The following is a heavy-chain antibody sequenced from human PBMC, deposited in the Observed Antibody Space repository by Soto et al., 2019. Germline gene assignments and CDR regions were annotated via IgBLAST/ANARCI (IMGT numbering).Heavy chain of an antibody. Sequence: QVQLVQSGPEVKKPGASVKVSCKTSGYTFTNYGISWVRQAPGQGLEWMGWITTDKGKTTYAQKFQGRVPMTTDTSTSTAYMELRSLRSDDTAMYYCATRSLAFDYWGQGTLVTVSS. CDR2: ITTDKGKT. CDR3: ATRSLAFDY. J-gene: IGHJ4*02. CDR1: GYTFTNYG. V-gene: IGHV1-18*01.